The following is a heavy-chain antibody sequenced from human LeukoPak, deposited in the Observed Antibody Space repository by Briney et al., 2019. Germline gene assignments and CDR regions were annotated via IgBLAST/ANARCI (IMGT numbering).Heavy chain of an antibody. CDR2: MNPNRGNT. CDR3: ARGMGSGSYSAACYFPY. Sequence: ASVNVPHKASGYTFTSYDFIWVRQATGQGLEWMGWMNPNRGNTGYAQKFQVRVTMTRNTSISTAYMELSSLRSEDTAVYYWARGMGSGSYSAACYFPYWGEGPRVTVSS. V-gene: IGHV1-8*01. D-gene: IGHD3-22*01. CDR1: GYTFTSYD. J-gene: IGHJ4*02.